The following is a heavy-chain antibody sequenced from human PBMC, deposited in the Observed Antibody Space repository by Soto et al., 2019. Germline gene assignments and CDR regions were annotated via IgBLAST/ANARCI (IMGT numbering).Heavy chain of an antibody. D-gene: IGHD3-22*01. CDR1: GGRIIISRYN. J-gene: IGHJ4*02. CDR2: FSYSWNT. Sequence: GGRIIISRYNVGWIRQPPGKGLESTGSFSYSWNTYYNPPLKSRVTITVDTAKNQFSLKLSSVTAADTAVYYCVMQYYYDCSGNPIPGFDFCRQGTLVSGSS. V-gene: IGHV4-39*01. CDR3: VMQYYYDCSGNPIPGFDF.